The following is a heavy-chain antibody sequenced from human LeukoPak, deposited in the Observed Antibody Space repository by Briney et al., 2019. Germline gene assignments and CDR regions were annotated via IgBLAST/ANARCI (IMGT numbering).Heavy chain of an antibody. Sequence: PGRSLRLSCAASGFTFSSYGMHWVRQAPGKGLEWVAVISYDGSNKYYADSVKGRFTISRDNSKNTLYLQMNSLRAEDPAVYYCAKDQGSGSYFFDYWGQGTLVTVSS. J-gene: IGHJ4*02. V-gene: IGHV3-30*18. CDR3: AKDQGSGSYFFDY. CDR1: GFTFSSYG. CDR2: ISYDGSNK. D-gene: IGHD1-26*01.